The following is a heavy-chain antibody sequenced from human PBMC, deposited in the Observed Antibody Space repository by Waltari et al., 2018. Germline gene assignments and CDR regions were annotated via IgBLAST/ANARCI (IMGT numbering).Heavy chain of an antibody. V-gene: IGHV3-74*01. Sequence: EVQLVESGGGLVQPGGSLRLSCAASGFTLRTYWIHWVRQDPGKGLVWVSRINADGRSTGYADSVKGRFTISRDNAKNTVYLQMNSLRADDSAVYYCATWKFCTGGSCYGWGYWGQGTLVTVSS. D-gene: IGHD2-15*01. J-gene: IGHJ4*02. CDR3: ATWKFCTGGSCYGWGY. CDR1: GFTLRTYW. CDR2: INADGRST.